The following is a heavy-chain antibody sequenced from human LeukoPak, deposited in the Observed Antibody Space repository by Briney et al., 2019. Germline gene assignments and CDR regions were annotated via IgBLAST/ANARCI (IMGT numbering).Heavy chain of an antibody. J-gene: IGHJ5*02. Sequence: SETLSLTCAVYGGSFSGYYWNWIRQPPGKGLEWIGEINHSGSTNYNPSLKSRVTISVDTSKNQLSLKLSSVTAADTAVYYCARSKAHLSTSWYGTWFDPWGQGTLVTVSS. V-gene: IGHV4-34*01. CDR1: GGSFSGYY. D-gene: IGHD2-2*01. CDR2: INHSGST. CDR3: ARSKAHLSTSWYGTWFDP.